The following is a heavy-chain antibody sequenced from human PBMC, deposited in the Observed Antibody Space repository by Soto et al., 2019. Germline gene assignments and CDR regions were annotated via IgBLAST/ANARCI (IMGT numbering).Heavy chain of an antibody. CDR2: IKSKTDGGTT. Sequence: PGGSLRLSCAASGFTFSNAWMNWVRQAPGKGLEWVGRIKSKTDGGTTDYAAPVKGRFTISRDDSKNTLYLQMNSLKTEDTAVYYCTTTRYSSSSVYYYYYGMDVWGQGTTVTVSS. CDR3: TTTRYSSSSVYYYYYGMDV. CDR1: GFTFSNAW. J-gene: IGHJ6*02. V-gene: IGHV3-15*07. D-gene: IGHD6-6*01.